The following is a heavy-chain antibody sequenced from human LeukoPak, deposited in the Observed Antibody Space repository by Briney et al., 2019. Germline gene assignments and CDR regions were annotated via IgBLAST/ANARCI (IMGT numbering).Heavy chain of an antibody. J-gene: IGHJ4*02. CDR3: ARGRADYYFDY. V-gene: IGHV3-48*01. D-gene: IGHD2-21*02. CDR2: ISSGSSTI. Sequence: PGGSLRLSCAASGFTFSGYSMNWVRQAPGRGLEWVSYISSGSSTIYYADSVRGRFTISSDNAKSSLYLQMNSLRAEDTAVYYCARGRADYYFDYWSQGTLVTVSS. CDR1: GFTFSGYS.